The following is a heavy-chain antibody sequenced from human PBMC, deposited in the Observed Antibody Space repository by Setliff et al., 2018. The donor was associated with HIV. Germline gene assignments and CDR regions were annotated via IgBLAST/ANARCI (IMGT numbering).Heavy chain of an antibody. CDR2: IGGYLGDT. Sequence: ASVKVSCKTSGYSFFTSGISWVRQAPGQGLEWMGWIGGYLGDTNAAPHLEDRITMTAEKSASTAYMELRSLTSDDTAVYYCARTDRDPWGQGTLVTVSS. J-gene: IGHJ5*01. V-gene: IGHV1-18*01. CDR1: GYSFFTSG. CDR3: ARTDRDP.